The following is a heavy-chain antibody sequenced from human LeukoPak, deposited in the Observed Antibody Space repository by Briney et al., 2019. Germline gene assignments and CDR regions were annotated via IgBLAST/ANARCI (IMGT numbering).Heavy chain of an antibody. CDR2: INHSGST. CDR1: GGSFSGYY. Sequence: SETLSLTCAVYGGSFSGYYWSWIRQPPGKGLEWIGEINHSGSTNYNPSLKSRVTISVDTPKNQFSLKLSSVTAADTAVYSCARHLAPAPYYFDYWGQGTLVTVSS. J-gene: IGHJ4*02. V-gene: IGHV4-34*01. CDR3: ARHLAPAPYYFDY. D-gene: IGHD2-2*01.